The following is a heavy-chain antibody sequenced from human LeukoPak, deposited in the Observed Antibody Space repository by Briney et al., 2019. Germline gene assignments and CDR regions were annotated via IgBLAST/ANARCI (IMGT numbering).Heavy chain of an antibody. CDR3: AREAVAGTADYYGMDV. D-gene: IGHD6-19*01. Sequence: ASVKVSCKASGYTFTGYYMHWVRQAPGQGLEWMGWINPNSGGTNYAQKFQGWVTMTRDTSISTAYMELSRLRSDDTAVYYCAREAVAGTADYYGMDVWGKGTTVTVSS. V-gene: IGHV1-2*04. CDR1: GYTFTGYY. J-gene: IGHJ6*04. CDR2: INPNSGGT.